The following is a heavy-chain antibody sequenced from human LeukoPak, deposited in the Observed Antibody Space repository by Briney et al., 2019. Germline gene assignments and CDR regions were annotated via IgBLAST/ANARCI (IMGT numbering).Heavy chain of an antibody. CDR2: INHSGST. Sequence: SETLSLTCAVYGGSLSGYYWIWIRQPPGKGLEWIGEINHSGSTNYNPSLKSRVTISVDTSKNQFSLKLSSVTAADTAVYYCARGPSYGRYYYYGMDVWGQGTTVTVSS. CDR3: ARGPSYGRYYYYGMDV. V-gene: IGHV4-34*01. D-gene: IGHD5-18*01. J-gene: IGHJ6*02. CDR1: GGSLSGYY.